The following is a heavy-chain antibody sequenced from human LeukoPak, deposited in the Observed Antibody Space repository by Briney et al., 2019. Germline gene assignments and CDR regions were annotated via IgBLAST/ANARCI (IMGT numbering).Heavy chain of an antibody. CDR2: IYYSGST. CDR3: ARTVIYYYDSSGNGGFDY. Sequence: GSLRLSCAASGFTFSSYSMNWVRQAPGKGLEWIGSIYYSGSTYYNPSLKSRVTISVDTSKNQFSLKLSSVTAADTAVYYCARTVIYYYDSSGNGGFDYWGQGTLVTVSS. J-gene: IGHJ4*02. D-gene: IGHD3-22*01. V-gene: IGHV4-39*07. CDR1: GFTFSSYS.